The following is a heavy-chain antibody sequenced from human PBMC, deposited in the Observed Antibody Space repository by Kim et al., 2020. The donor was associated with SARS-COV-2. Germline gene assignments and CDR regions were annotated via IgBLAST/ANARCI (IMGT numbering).Heavy chain of an antibody. CDR1: GGSISSGGYF. CDR2: IYYSGST. CDR3: ARGDGYNSDY. J-gene: IGHJ4*02. D-gene: IGHD5-12*01. V-gene: IGHV4-31*03. Sequence: SETLSLTCTVSGGSISSGGYFWSWIRQHPGKGLEWIGYIYYSGSTYYNPSLKSRVTISVDTSKNQFSLKVNSVTAADTAVYYCARGDGYNSDYWGQGTLVTVSS.